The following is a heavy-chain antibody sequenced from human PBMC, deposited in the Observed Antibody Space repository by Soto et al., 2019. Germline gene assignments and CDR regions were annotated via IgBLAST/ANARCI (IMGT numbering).Heavy chain of an antibody. D-gene: IGHD5-18*01. Sequence: PGGSLRLSCSASGFTFSSYAMHWVRQDPGKGLEFVSAISSNGGSTYYADSVKGRFTISRDNSKNTLYLQMSSLRAEDTAVYYCVKILQYSYGLPHWGQGTLVTVSS. CDR2: ISSNGGST. V-gene: IGHV3-64D*06. J-gene: IGHJ4*02. CDR3: VKILQYSYGLPH. CDR1: GFTFSSYA.